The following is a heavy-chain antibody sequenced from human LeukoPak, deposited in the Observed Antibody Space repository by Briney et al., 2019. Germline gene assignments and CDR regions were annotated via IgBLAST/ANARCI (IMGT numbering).Heavy chain of an antibody. V-gene: IGHV3-23*01. J-gene: IGHJ4*02. CDR1: GFTFSDYA. D-gene: IGHD3-22*01. CDR2: ISGSGGRT. Sequence: GGSLRLSCAASGFTFSDYAMTWVRQAPGKGLEWVSAISGSGGRTYYADSVKGRFTISRDNSKNTLYLQMNSLRAEDTAVYYCAKARDSSGWDYFDYWGQGTLVTVPS. CDR3: AKARDSSGWDYFDY.